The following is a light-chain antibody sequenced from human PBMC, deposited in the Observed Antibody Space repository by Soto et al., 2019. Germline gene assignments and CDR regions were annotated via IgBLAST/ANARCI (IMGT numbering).Light chain of an antibody. J-gene: IGKJ2*01. CDR3: QQRSNWLRYT. CDR2: DAS. CDR1: QSVSSY. V-gene: IGKV3-11*01. Sequence: EIVLTQSPATLSLSPGERATLSCRASQSVSSYLAWYQQKPGQAPRLLIYDASNRATGIPARFSGSGSGTDLTLTISSLEPEDFAVDYCQQRSNWLRYTFGQGTKLEIK.